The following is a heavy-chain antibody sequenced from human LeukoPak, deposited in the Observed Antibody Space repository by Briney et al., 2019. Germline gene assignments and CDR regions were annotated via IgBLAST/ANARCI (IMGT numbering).Heavy chain of an antibody. V-gene: IGHV4-59*11. CDR2: IYYSGST. CDR3: ARVSGYCSSTSCYEFDY. D-gene: IGHD2-2*01. CDR1: GGSISSHY. J-gene: IGHJ4*02. Sequence: PSETLSLTCTVSGGSISSHYWSWIRQPPGKGLEWIGYIYYSGSTNYNPSLKSRVTISVDTSKNQFFLKLSSVTAADTAVYYCARVSGYCSSTSCYEFDYWGQGTLVTVSS.